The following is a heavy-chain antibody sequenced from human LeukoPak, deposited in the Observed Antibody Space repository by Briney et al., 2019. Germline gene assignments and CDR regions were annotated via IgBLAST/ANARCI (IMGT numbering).Heavy chain of an antibody. Sequence: GGSLRLSCAASGFTFNKYYISWVRQAPGKGLEWVADIKQDGSEKYYVDSVKGRFTISRDNPKNSLYLQMNSLRADDTAVYYCVREGGEYLSGPFDYWGRGTLVTVSS. V-gene: IGHV3-7*01. D-gene: IGHD1-26*01. J-gene: IGHJ4*02. CDR1: GFTFNKYY. CDR3: VREGGEYLSGPFDY. CDR2: IKQDGSEK.